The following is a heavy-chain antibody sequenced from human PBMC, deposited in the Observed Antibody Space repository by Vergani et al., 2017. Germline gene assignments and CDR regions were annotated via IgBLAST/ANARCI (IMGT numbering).Heavy chain of an antibody. CDR2: ISYDGSNK. CDR1: GFTFSSYA. Sequence: VQLVESGGGLVQPGGSLRLSCAASGFTFSSYAMHWVRQAPGKGLEWVAVISYDGSNKYYADSVKGRFTISRDNSKNTLYLQMNSLRAEDTAVYYCARDGGYCSSTSCFLDYWGQGTLVTVSS. J-gene: IGHJ4*02. CDR3: ARDGGYCSSTSCFLDY. D-gene: IGHD2-2*01. V-gene: IGHV3-30-3*01.